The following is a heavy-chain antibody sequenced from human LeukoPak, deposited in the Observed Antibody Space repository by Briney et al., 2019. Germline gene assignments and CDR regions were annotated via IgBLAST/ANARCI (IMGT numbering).Heavy chain of an antibody. CDR3: AKGAWFGELLSHDNWFDP. Sequence: GGSLRLSCAASGFTFSSYAMSWVRQAPGKGLEWVSAISGSGGSTYYADSVKGRFTISRDNSKNTLYLQMNSLRAEDTAVYYCAKGAWFGELLSHDNWFDPWGQGTLVTVSS. CDR2: ISGSGGST. J-gene: IGHJ5*02. CDR1: GFTFSSYA. D-gene: IGHD3-10*01. V-gene: IGHV3-23*01.